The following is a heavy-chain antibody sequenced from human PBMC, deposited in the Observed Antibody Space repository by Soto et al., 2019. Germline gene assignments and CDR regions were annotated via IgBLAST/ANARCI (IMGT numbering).Heavy chain of an antibody. Sequence: SETLSLTCTVSGGSISSADYYWSWIRQPPGKGLEWIGYFHSSGATYKDPSLRSRVTISVDTSKNQISLKLDSVTAADTAVYYCASIWFGDFDYWGHGTLVTVSS. CDR1: GGSISSADYY. V-gene: IGHV4-30-4*01. CDR2: FHSSGAT. CDR3: ASIWFGDFDY. D-gene: IGHD3-10*01. J-gene: IGHJ4*01.